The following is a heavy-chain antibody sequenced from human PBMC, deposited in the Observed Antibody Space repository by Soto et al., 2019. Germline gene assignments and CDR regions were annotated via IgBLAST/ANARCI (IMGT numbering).Heavy chain of an antibody. Sequence: EVQMLESGGGLVQPGGSLRLSCAASGFTFSNYAMSWVRQAPGKGLEWVSAIGGSGARPYYADSVKGRFTISRDNSKNTLYLQMNSLRAEDTAVYYCAKDQGGYDFWSGYPFDSWGQGTLVTVSS. V-gene: IGHV3-23*01. CDR2: IGGSGARP. D-gene: IGHD3-3*01. CDR1: GFTFSNYA. CDR3: AKDQGGYDFWSGYPFDS. J-gene: IGHJ4*02.